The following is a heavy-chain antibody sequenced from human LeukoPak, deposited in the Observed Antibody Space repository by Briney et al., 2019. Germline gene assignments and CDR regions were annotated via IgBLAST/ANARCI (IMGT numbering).Heavy chain of an antibody. D-gene: IGHD6-19*01. CDR3: ARTRGAVAGSTNWFDP. V-gene: IGHV4-59*01. J-gene: IGHJ5*02. Sequence: SETLSLTCTVSGGSISSYYWSWIRQPPGKGLEWIGYIYYSGSTNYNPSLKSRVTISVDTSKNQFSLKLSSVTAADTAVYYCARTRGAVAGSTNWFDPWGQGTLVTVSS. CDR1: GGSISSYY. CDR2: IYYSGST.